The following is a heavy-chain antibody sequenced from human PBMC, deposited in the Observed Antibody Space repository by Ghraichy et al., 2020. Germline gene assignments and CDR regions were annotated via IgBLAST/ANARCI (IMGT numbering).Heavy chain of an antibody. Sequence: SETLSLTCAVSGSSVSSSYWWAWIRQPPGKGLEWIGYIYYTGRTYYNPSLQSRVTMSVDTSNNQFSLNLRSVTAVDTAVYFCARKRDGHNEFDLWGQGPQVPVSS. CDR2: IYYTGRT. CDR1: GSSVSSSYW. V-gene: IGHV4-28*01. J-gene: IGHJ5*02. CDR3: ARKRDGHNEFDL. D-gene: IGHD5-24*01.